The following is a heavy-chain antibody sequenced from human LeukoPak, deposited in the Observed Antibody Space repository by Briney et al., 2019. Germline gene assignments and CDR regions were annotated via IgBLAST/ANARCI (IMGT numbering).Heavy chain of an antibody. CDR1: GYTFTGYY. D-gene: IGHD5-18*01. Sequence: ASVKVSCKASGYTFTGYYMHWVRQAPGQGLEWMGRINPNSGGTNYAQKFQGRVTMTRDTSISTAYMELSRLRSDDTAVYYCARVVGGYSYGLAYYYYGMDVWGQGTTVTASS. CDR3: ARVVGGYSYGLAYYYYGMDV. J-gene: IGHJ6*02. V-gene: IGHV1-2*06. CDR2: INPNSGGT.